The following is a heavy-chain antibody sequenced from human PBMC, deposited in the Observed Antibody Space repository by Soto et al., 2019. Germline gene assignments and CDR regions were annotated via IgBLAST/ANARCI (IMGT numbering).Heavy chain of an antibody. V-gene: IGHV3-23*01. J-gene: IGHJ6*02. CDR1: GFTFSSYA. D-gene: IGHD3-10*01. Sequence: RLSCAASGFTFSSYAMSWVRQAPGKGLESVSAISGSGGSTYYADSVTGRLTISRDNSKNTLYLQMNSLRAEDTAVYYCAKDRESGSYQYYYYYGMDVWGQGTTVTVSS. CDR3: AKDRESGSYQYYYYYGMDV. CDR2: ISGSGGST.